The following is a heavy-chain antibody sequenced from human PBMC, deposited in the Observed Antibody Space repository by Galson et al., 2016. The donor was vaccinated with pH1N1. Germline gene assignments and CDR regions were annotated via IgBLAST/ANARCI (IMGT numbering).Heavy chain of an antibody. V-gene: IGHV1-69*15. J-gene: IGHJ6*02. D-gene: IGHD1-1*01. CDR3: ARPGRTETTKEGFAWGYGVDV. CDR1: GGSFAKYA. CDR2: IIPIYGTA. Sequence: SCKASGGSFAKYAVSWVRQAPGQGLEWMGRIIPIYGTANYAQKFQGRVTITADEYTTTVYMELNSLISEDTAIYYCARPGRTETTKEGFAWGYGVDVWGQGTTVTVSS.